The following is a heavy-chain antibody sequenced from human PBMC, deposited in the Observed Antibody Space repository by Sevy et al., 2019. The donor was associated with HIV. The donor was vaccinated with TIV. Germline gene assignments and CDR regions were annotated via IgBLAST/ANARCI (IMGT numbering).Heavy chain of an antibody. Sequence: ASVKVSCKASGGTFSSYAISWVRQAPGQGLEWMGGIIPIFGTSNYAQKFQGRVTITADESTSTAYMELSSLRSEDTAVYYCARDHPRYCSSTSCPRGYYYGMDVWGQGTTVTVSS. D-gene: IGHD2-2*01. CDR2: IIPIFGTS. J-gene: IGHJ6*02. CDR1: GGTFSSYA. CDR3: ARDHPRYCSSTSCPRGYYYGMDV. V-gene: IGHV1-69*13.